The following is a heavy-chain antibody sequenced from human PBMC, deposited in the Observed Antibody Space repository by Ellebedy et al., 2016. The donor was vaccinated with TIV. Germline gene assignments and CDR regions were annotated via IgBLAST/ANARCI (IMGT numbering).Heavy chain of an antibody. J-gene: IGHJ4*02. CDR2: IYYSGST. D-gene: IGHD3-3*01. V-gene: IGHV4-61*01. CDR1: GGSVSSGSYY. CDR3: ARVARVFGVVHFDY. Sequence: SETLSLXXTVSGGSVSSGSYYWSWIRQPPGKGLEWIGYIYYSGSTNYNPSLKSRVTISVDTSKNQFSLKLSSVTAADTAVYYCARVARVFGVVHFDYWGQGTLVTVSS.